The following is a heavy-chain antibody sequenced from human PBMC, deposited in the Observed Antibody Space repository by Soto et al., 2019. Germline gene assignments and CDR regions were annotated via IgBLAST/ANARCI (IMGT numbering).Heavy chain of an antibody. CDR2: IKSKTDGGTT. V-gene: IGHV3-15*01. D-gene: IGHD4-4*01. CDR3: TTDRGNSNYRIDY. CDR1: GFTFSNAW. Sequence: GGSLRLSCAASGFTFSNAWMSWVRQAPGKGLEWVGRIKSKTDGGTTDYAAPVKGRFTISRDDSKNTLYLQMNSLKTEDTAVYYCTTDRGNSNYRIDYWGQGTLVTVSS. J-gene: IGHJ4*02.